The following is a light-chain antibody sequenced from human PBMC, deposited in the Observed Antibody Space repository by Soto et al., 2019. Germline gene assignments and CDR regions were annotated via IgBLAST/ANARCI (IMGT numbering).Light chain of an antibody. Sequence: EIVLTQSPATLSLSPGERATLSCRASQSVRSYLAWYQQKPCQAPRLLVYDASTRATGIPARFSGSGSGTDFTLSISSLAPEDFAVYFCPQRSDWPLTFGGGTKVEIK. CDR2: DAS. V-gene: IGKV3-11*01. CDR1: QSVRSY. CDR3: PQRSDWPLT. J-gene: IGKJ4*01.